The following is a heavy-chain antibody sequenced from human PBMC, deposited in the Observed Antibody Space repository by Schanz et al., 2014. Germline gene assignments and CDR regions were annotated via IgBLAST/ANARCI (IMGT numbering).Heavy chain of an antibody. V-gene: IGHV3-23*01. D-gene: IGHD3-10*01. CDR3: VSSGSYSSYAF. CDR2: ISGRDGST. J-gene: IGHJ4*02. Sequence: EVQLMESGGGLVKPGGSLRLSCVASGFAFSSFAMTWVRQAPGRGLEWVSAISGRDGSTYYADSVRGRFTISRDNSKNTLYLQMNSLRAEDTAVYHCVSSGSYSSYAFWGQGTLXTVSS. CDR1: GFAFSSFA.